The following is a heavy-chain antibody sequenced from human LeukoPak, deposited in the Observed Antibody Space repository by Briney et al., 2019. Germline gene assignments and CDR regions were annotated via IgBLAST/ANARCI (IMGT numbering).Heavy chain of an antibody. J-gene: IGHJ4*02. CDR1: GGSFSGYY. V-gene: IGHV4-34*01. D-gene: IGHD6-19*01. Sequence: SETLSLTCAVYGGSFSGYYWSWIRQPPGKGLEWIGEINHSGSTNYNPSLKSRVTISVDTSKNQFSLKLSSVTAADTAVYYCARGDKWLGSFDYWGRGTLVTVSS. CDR3: ARGDKWLGSFDY. CDR2: INHSGST.